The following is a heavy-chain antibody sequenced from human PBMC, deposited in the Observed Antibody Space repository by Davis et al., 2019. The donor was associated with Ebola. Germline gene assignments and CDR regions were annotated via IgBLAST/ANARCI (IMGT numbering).Heavy chain of an antibody. CDR3: ARILTTSDWNYDAFDI. CDR1: GFSLSTSGMC. D-gene: IGHD1-7*01. CDR2: IDWDDDK. Sequence: SGPTLVKPTQTFTPTCTFSGFSLSTSGMCVSWIRQPPGKALEWLALIDWDDDKYYSTSLKTRLTISKDTSKNQVVLTMTNMDPVDTATYYCARILTTSDWNYDAFDIWGQGTMVTVSS. V-gene: IGHV2-70*01. J-gene: IGHJ3*02.